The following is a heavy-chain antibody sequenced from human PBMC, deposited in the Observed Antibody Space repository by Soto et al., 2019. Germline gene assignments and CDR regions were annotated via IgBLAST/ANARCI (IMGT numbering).Heavy chain of an antibody. CDR1: GFTFSSYA. V-gene: IGHV3-23*01. CDR2: ISGSGGST. Sequence: GGSLRLSCAASGFTFSSYAMSWVRQAPGKGLEWVSAISGSGGSTYYADSVKGRFTISRDNSKNTLYLQMNSLRAEDTAVYYCAKVGLRGLSEGYFDYWGQGTLVTVSS. CDR3: AKVGLRGLSEGYFDY. D-gene: IGHD4-17*01. J-gene: IGHJ4*02.